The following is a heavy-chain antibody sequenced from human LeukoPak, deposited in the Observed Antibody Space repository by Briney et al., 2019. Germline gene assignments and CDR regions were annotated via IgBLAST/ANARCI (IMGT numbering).Heavy chain of an antibody. Sequence: ASVKVSCKASGGTFSSYAISWVRQAPGQGLEWMGGIIPIFGTANYAQKFQGRVTITADESTSTAYMELSSLRSEDTAVYYCARGGRVAAYYYYGMDVWGQGTTVTVSS. CDR2: IIPIFGTA. J-gene: IGHJ6*02. CDR3: ARGGRVAAYYYYGMDV. D-gene: IGHD2-15*01. CDR1: GGTFSSYA. V-gene: IGHV1-69*13.